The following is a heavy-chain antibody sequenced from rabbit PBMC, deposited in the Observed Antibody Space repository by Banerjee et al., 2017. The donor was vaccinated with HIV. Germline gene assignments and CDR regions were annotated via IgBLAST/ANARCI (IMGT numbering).Heavy chain of an antibody. V-gene: IGHV1S45*01. Sequence: QEQLEESGGDLVKPEGSLTLTCTASGFSLSNNYVMCWVRQAPGKGLEWIGCINTGSGSAYYANWAKGRFTISKTSSTTVTLQMTGLTAADTATYFCARDAGGDGYSNDLWGPGTLVTVS. J-gene: IGHJ4*01. D-gene: IGHD7-1*01. CDR2: INTGSGSA. CDR3: ARDAGGDGYSNDL. CDR1: GFSLSNNYV.